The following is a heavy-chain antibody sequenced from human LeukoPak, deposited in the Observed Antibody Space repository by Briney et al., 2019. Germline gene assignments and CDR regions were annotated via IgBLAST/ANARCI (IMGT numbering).Heavy chain of an antibody. CDR3: ASVVRHTVDY. Sequence: SETLSLTCAVSGGSISSGGYSWSWIRQPPGKGLEWIGYIYHSGSTYYNPSLKSRVTISVDRSKNQFSLKLSSVTAADTAVYYCASVVRHTVDYWGQGTLVTVSS. J-gene: IGHJ4*02. V-gene: IGHV4-30-2*01. CDR2: IYHSGST. D-gene: IGHD2-2*01. CDR1: GGSISSGGYS.